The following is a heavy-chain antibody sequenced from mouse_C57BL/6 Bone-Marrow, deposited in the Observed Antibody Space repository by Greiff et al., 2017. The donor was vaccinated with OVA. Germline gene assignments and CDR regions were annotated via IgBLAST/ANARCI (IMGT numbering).Heavy chain of an antibody. Sequence: LVESGAELMKPGASVTLSCTASGYTFTGYWMDWVKQRPGHGLEWIGGILPGSGSTTYNETFKGKAKFTADTSSTPAYITLSSLTTEDSAIYCCARRAGYYDCPSWGAYGGRGTLVTVSA. CDR1: GYTFTGYW. D-gene: IGHD2-4*01. CDR3: ARRAGYYDCPSWGAY. CDR2: ILPGSGST. J-gene: IGHJ3*01. V-gene: IGHV1-9*01.